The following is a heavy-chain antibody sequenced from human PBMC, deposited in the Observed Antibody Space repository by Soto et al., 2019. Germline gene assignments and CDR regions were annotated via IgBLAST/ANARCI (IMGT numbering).Heavy chain of an antibody. CDR2: INYSGSNI. V-gene: IGHV3-48*03. Sequence: DVQLVESGGGLVEPGGSLRLTCAASGFTFSNSEMFWVRQAPGKGLEWVSKINYSGSNIYYSKSVKGRFTISRDNAKSSLSLQMNSLTDEDTAIYYCASEALCGADCYFFEYWGPGTLVTVSS. CDR1: GFTFSNSE. J-gene: IGHJ4*02. CDR3: ASEALCGADCYFFEY. D-gene: IGHD2-21*02.